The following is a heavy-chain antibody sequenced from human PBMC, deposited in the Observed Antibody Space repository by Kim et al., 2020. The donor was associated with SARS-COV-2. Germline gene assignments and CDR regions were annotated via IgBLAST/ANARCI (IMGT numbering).Heavy chain of an antibody. D-gene: IGHD3-16*01. V-gene: IGHV3-74*01. CDR3: ATSVGGGARPDN. J-gene: IGHJ4*02. CDR1: GFSFSTYW. Sequence: GGSLRLSCAASGFSFSTYWMHWVRQGPGKGLVWVSRINGDGSVVGYGDSVRGRFTISRDNAKSTLYLQMNSLTLEDTALYYCATSVGGGARPDNWGQGTLVSVSS. CDR2: INGDGSVV.